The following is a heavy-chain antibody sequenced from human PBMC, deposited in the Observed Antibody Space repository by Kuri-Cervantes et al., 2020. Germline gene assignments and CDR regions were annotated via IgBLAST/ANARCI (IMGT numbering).Heavy chain of an antibody. J-gene: IGHJ6*03. Sequence: ASVKVSCKASGYTFTSYDINWVRQATGQGLEWMGWMNPSGGSTSYAQKFQGRVTMTGDTSTSTAYMELRSLRLDDTAVYYCARVQQHYYYYMDVWGKGTTVTVSS. CDR1: GYTFTSYD. CDR3: ARVQQHYYYYMDV. D-gene: IGHD6-13*01. V-gene: IGHV1-8*01. CDR2: MNPSGGST.